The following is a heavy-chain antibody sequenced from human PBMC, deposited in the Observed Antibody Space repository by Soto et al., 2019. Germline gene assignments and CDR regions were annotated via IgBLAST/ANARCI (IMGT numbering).Heavy chain of an antibody. CDR2: IIPIFGTA. J-gene: IGHJ5*02. CDR3: AKDTRRYCTAGTCVPGFDP. V-gene: IGHV1-69*01. Sequence: QVQLVQSGAEVKKPGSSVKVSCKASGGTFSSYAISWVRQAPGQGLEWMGGIIPIFGTANYAQKFQGRVTITADESTRIAYRELSGLRSEDTAVYYCAKDTRRYCTAGTCVPGFDPWGQGTLVTVSS. CDR1: GGTFSSYA. D-gene: IGHD2-8*02.